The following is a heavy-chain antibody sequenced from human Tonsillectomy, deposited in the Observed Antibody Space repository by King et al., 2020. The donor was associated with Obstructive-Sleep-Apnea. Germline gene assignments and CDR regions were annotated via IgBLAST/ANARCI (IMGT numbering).Heavy chain of an antibody. CDR1: GFTFSDYY. V-gene: IGHV3-11*01. D-gene: IGHD2-8*01. Sequence: HVQLVESGGGLVKPGGSLRLSCAASGFTFSDYYMSWIRQAPGKGLEWVSYISSSGSTIYYADSVKGRFTISRDNAKNALYLQMNSLRAEDTAVYYCARDMQYQFTGEAWFDPWGQGTLVTVSS. CDR3: ARDMQYQFTGEAWFDP. CDR2: ISSSGSTI. J-gene: IGHJ5*02.